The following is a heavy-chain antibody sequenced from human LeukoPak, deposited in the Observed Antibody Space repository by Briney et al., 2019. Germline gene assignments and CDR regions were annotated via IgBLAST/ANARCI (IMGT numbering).Heavy chain of an antibody. Sequence: GASVKVSCKASGYTFTSYGISWVRQAPGQGLEWMGWISAYNGNTNYAQKLQGRVTMTTETSTSTAYMELRSLTSDDTAVYYCARSAGAGTSVFNMWGQGTMVTVSS. D-gene: IGHD6-13*01. CDR2: ISAYNGNT. CDR1: GYTFTSYG. CDR3: ARSAGAGTSVFNM. J-gene: IGHJ3*02. V-gene: IGHV1-18*01.